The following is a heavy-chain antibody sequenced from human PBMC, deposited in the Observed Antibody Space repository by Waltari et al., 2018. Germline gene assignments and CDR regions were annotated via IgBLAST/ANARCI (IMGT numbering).Heavy chain of an antibody. CDR2: IGHSGGT. V-gene: IGHV4-34*01. D-gene: IGHD3-9*01. J-gene: IGHJ4*02. CDR3: ARNGPYFDVDY. CDR1: GGSLSGYW. Sequence: VQLQQWGAGLLKPSETLSLTCAVSGGSLSGYWWTWIRQSPGKGLAWIGEIGHSGGTAYNSSLRSRLTVSLDTSKNQVSLQLTSVTAADTAVYYCARNGPYFDVDYWGQGTLVTVS.